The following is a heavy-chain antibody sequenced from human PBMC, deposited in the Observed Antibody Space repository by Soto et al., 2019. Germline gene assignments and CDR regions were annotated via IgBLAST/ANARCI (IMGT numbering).Heavy chain of an antibody. J-gene: IGHJ6*02. CDR3: ASGGSGSYYTSVHVMDV. D-gene: IGHD3-10*01. V-gene: IGHV4-34*01. CDR2: INHSGST. Sequence: SETLSLTCAVYGGSFSGYYWSWIRQPPGKGLEWIGEINHSGSTNYNPSLKSRVTISVDTSKNQFSLKLSSVTAADTAVYYCASGGSGSYYTSVHVMDVRGQGSTVIVSS. CDR1: GGSFSGYY.